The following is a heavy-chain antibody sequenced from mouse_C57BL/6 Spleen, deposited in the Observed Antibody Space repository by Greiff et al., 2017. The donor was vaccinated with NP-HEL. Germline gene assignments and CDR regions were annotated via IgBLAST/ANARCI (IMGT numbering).Heavy chain of an antibody. CDR3: ARGGPGKGAWFAY. J-gene: IGHJ3*01. CDR1: GYTFTSYW. D-gene: IGHD4-1*01. V-gene: IGHV1-53*01. CDR2: INPSNGGT. Sequence: QVQLQQPGTELVKPGASVKLSCKASGYTFTSYWMHWVKQRPGQGLEWIGNINPSNGGTNYNEKFKSKATLTVDKSSSTAYMQLSSLTSEDSAVDYCARGGPGKGAWFAYWGQGTLVTVSA.